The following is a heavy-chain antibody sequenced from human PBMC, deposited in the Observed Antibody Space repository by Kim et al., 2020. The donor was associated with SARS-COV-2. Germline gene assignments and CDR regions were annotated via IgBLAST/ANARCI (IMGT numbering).Heavy chain of an antibody. Sequence: GESLKISCRSSGYSFSSYWIGWVRQMPGKGLEWMGIIYPGDSDTRYSPSFQGQVTISADKSINTAYLQWSSLKASDTAMYYCARRTGWNTGSSFDYWGQGTLVTVSS. V-gene: IGHV5-51*01. CDR2: IYPGDSDT. J-gene: IGHJ4*02. CDR1: GYSFSSYW. CDR3: ARRTGWNTGSSFDY. D-gene: IGHD1-1*01.